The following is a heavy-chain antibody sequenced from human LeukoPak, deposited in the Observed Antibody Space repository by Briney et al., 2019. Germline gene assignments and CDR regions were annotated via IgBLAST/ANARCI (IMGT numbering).Heavy chain of an antibody. CDR2: IYYSGST. D-gene: IGHD4-17*01. V-gene: IGHV4-39*01. CDR1: GGSISSSSYY. J-gene: IGHJ4*02. Sequence: PSETLSLTCTVSGGSISSSSYYWGWIRQPPGKGLEWIGSIYYSGSTYYNPSLKSRVTISVDTSKNQFSLKLSSVTAADTAVYYCAVLGDYGYWGQGTLVTVSS. CDR3: AVLGDYGY.